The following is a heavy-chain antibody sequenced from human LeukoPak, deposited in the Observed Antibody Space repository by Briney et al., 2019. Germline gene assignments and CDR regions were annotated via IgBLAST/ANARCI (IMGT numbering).Heavy chain of an antibody. D-gene: IGHD5-18*01. CDR3: AHSPINIQLWSREDAFDI. V-gene: IGHV2-5*01. Sequence: SGPTLVKPTQTLTLTCTFSGFSLSTSGVGVCWIRQPPGKALEWLALIYWNDDKRYSPSLKSRLTITKDTSKNQVVLTMTNMDPVDTATYYCAHSPINIQLWSREDAFDIWGQGTMVTVSS. CDR1: GFSLSTSGVG. J-gene: IGHJ3*02. CDR2: IYWNDDK.